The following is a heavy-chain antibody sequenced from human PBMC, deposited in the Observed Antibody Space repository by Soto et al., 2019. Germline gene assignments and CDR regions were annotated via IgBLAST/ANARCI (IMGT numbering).Heavy chain of an antibody. D-gene: IGHD2-8*01. CDR1: GFTFSSYW. CDR2: IKQEGSEK. Sequence: GGSLRLSCAASGFTFSSYWMSWVRQAPGKGLEWVANIKQEGSEKYYVDTVKGRFTISRDNAKNSLYLQMNSLRADDTAVYYCARMDCTNGVCYSTYFDYWGQGTLVTVSS. J-gene: IGHJ4*02. V-gene: IGHV3-7*01. CDR3: ARMDCTNGVCYSTYFDY.